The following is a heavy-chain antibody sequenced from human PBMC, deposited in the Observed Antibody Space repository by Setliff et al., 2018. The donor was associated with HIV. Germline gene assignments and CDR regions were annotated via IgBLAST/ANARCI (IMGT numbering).Heavy chain of an antibody. CDR3: ARGTAPRPASVLEFLEWLFPNWFDP. CDR1: GYTFTNSF. D-gene: IGHD3-3*02. CDR2: INPSDGAT. V-gene: IGHV1-46*01. J-gene: IGHJ5*02. Sequence: ASVKVSCKASGYTFTNSFMHWVRQAPGQGLEWMGIINPSDGATTYAWKFQGRVTMTRDTSISTAYMELSSLRSDDTAVYYCARGTAPRPASVLEFLEWLFPNWFDPWGQGTLVTVSS.